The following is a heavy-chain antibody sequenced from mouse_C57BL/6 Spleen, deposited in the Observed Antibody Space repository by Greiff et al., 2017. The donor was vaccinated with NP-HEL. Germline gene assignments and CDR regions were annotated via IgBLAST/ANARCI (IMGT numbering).Heavy chain of an antibody. D-gene: IGHD2-1*01. V-gene: IGHV1-82*01. J-gene: IGHJ2*01. CDR3: ARNYGNYFDY. CDR2: IYPGDGDT. Sequence: VQLQQSGPELVKPGASVKISCKASGYAFSSSWMNWVKQRPGKGLEWIGRIYPGDGDTNYNGKFKGKATLTADKSSSTAYMQLSSLTSEDSAVYFWARNYGNYFDYWGQGTTLTVSS. CDR1: GYAFSSSW.